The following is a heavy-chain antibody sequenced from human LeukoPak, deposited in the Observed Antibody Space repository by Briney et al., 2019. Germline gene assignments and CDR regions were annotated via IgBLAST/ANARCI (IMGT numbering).Heavy chain of an antibody. CDR1: DGSISSYY. V-gene: IGHV4-59*01. Sequence: SETLSLTCTVSDGSISSYYWSWIRQPPGKGLEWIGYIYYSGSTYYNPSLKSRVTISVDTSKNQFSLKLSSVTAADTAVYYCARLVIRGFYYYYMDVWGKGTTVTVSS. D-gene: IGHD3-10*01. CDR2: IYYSGST. CDR3: ARLVIRGFYYYYMDV. J-gene: IGHJ6*03.